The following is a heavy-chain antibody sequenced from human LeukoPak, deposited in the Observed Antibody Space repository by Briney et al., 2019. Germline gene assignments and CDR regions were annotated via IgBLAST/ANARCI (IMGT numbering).Heavy chain of an antibody. CDR3: ARDPYNGSYGDDYYYYMDV. D-gene: IGHD1-26*01. V-gene: IGHV3-21*01. CDR2: ITRGSIYT. Sequence: GGSLRLSCAASGFTFSNYNMNWVRQTPGKGLEWVSSITRGSIYTSYADSVKGRFTISRGNAKNSLSLQMNSLRAEDTAVYYCARDPYNGSYGDDYYYYMDVWGKGTTVTTSS. CDR1: GFTFSNYN. J-gene: IGHJ6*03.